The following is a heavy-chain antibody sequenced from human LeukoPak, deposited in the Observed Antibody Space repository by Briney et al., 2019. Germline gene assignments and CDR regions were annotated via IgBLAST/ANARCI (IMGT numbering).Heavy chain of an antibody. J-gene: IGHJ6*03. V-gene: IGHV3-74*03. CDR1: GFSFNNYL. Sequence: GGSLRLSRAGSGFSFNNYLMHWVRQAPGKGLVWVSRINTDGSHSMYADSVKGRFSISRDNTKNTLYLQMNSLRAEDTAVYYCTRDLNGDPYYYLDVWGKGTTVTVSS. CDR2: INTDGSHS. CDR3: TRDLNGDPYYYLDV. D-gene: IGHD4-17*01.